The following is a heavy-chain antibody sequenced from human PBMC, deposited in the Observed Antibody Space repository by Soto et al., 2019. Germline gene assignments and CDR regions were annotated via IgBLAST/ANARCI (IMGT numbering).Heavy chain of an antibody. Sequence: KTSETLSLTCTVSGGSISSYYWSWIRQPPGKGLEWIGYIYYSGSTNYNPSLKSRVTISVDTSKNQFSLNLSSVTAADTAVYYCTEGGYSDPFDYWGQGTLVTVSS. V-gene: IGHV4-59*01. CDR2: IYYSGST. CDR1: GGSISSYY. CDR3: TEGGYSDPFDY. D-gene: IGHD3-16*01. J-gene: IGHJ4*02.